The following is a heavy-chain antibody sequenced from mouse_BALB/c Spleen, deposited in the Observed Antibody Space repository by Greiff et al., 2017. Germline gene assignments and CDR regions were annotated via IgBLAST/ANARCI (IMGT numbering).Heavy chain of an antibody. J-gene: IGHJ2*01. D-gene: IGHD4-1*01. CDR2: ISSGSSTI. CDR3: ARGTGTGFDY. V-gene: IGHV5-17*02. Sequence: EVQLVESGGGLVQPGGSRKLSCAASGFTFSSFGMHWVRQAPEKGLEWVAYISSGSSTIYYADTVKGLFTISRDNPKNTLFLQMTSLRSEDTAMYYCARGTGTGFDYWGQGTTLTVSS. CDR1: GFTFSSFG.